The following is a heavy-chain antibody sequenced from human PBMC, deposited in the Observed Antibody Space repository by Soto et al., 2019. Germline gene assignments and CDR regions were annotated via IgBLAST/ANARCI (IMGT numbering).Heavy chain of an antibody. CDR1: GYSFTTYW. V-gene: IGHV5-51*01. CDR2: IYPGDSDT. J-gene: IGHJ4*02. CDR3: ATGGYCSDTTCYNFFDY. D-gene: IGHD2-2*02. Sequence: GESLKISCQGSGYSFTTYWIGWVRRMPGKGLEWMGIIYPGDSDTRYSPSFQGQVTISADKSISTAYLQWSSLKASDTAIYYCATGGYCSDTTCYNFFDYWGQGTLVTV.